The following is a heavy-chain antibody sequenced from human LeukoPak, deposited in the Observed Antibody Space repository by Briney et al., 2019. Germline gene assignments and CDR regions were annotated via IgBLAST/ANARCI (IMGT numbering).Heavy chain of an antibody. Sequence: ASVTVSFMASGGTFINYAISSVRQAPGQGVEWMGRIIPILGIANYAQKFQGRVTITADKSTSTAYMELSSLRAEDTAVYYCARDFLGYNYYYYGMDVWGQGTTVTVSS. CDR1: GGTFINYA. D-gene: IGHD1-1*01. CDR3: ARDFLGYNYYYYGMDV. CDR2: IIPILGIA. V-gene: IGHV1-69*04. J-gene: IGHJ6*02.